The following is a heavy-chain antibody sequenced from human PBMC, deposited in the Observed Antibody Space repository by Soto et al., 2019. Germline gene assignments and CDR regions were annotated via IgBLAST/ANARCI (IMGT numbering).Heavy chain of an antibody. D-gene: IGHD3-10*01. J-gene: IGHJ4*02. CDR1: GFTFSTYA. Sequence: EVQLLESGGGLIEPGGSLRLSCVASGFTFSTYATGWVRQAAGKGLEWVSSISGSGRGTYYADSVKGRFTISRDNSRNTLYLQMNSLRVEDTALYYCAKFRGAGSHYLYHFDSWGQGTLVTVSS. CDR3: AKFRGAGSHYLYHFDS. CDR2: ISGSGRGT. V-gene: IGHV3-23*01.